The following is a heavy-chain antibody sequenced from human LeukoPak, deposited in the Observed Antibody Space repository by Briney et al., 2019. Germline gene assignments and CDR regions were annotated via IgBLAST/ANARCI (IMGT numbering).Heavy chain of an antibody. D-gene: IGHD6-6*01. V-gene: IGHV1-46*01. Sequence: ASVKVSCKASGDTFTTDYIHWVRQGPGQGPEWMGVSNPSGGSTTNAQKFQGRVTMTRDTSTSTVYMELSRLRSDDTAVYYCARGVAARRGYYYYYMDVWGKGTTVTVSS. CDR3: ARGVAARRGYYYYYMDV. J-gene: IGHJ6*03. CDR1: GDTFTTDY. CDR2: SNPSGGST.